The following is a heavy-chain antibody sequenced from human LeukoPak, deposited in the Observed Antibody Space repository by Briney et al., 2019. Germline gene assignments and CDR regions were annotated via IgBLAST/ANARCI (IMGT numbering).Heavy chain of an antibody. J-gene: IGHJ4*02. CDR2: ISSNGGST. CDR1: GFTFSSYA. D-gene: IGHD1-26*01. V-gene: IGHV3-64*01. CDR3: ARWAAGFDY. Sequence: GGSLRLSCAASGFTFSSYAMHWVRQAPGKGLEYVSAISSNGGSTYYANSVKGRFTISRDNSKNTLYLQMGSLRAEDMAVYYCARWAAGFDYWGQGTLVTVS.